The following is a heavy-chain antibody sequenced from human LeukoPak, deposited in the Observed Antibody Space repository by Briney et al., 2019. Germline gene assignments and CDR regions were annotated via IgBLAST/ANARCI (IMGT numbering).Heavy chain of an antibody. CDR2: IYHSGST. CDR3: ARDSKGTTVVTPLYAFDI. Sequence: SSETLSLTCTVSGYSISSGYYWGWIRQPPGKGLEWIGSIYHSGSTYYNPSLKSRVTISVDTSKNQFSLKLSSVTAADTAVYYCARDSKGTTVVTPLYAFDIWGQGTMVTVSS. J-gene: IGHJ3*02. V-gene: IGHV4-38-2*02. D-gene: IGHD4-23*01. CDR1: GYSISSGYY.